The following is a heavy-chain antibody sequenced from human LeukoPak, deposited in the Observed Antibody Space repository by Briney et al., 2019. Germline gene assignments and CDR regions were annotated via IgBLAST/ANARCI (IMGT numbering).Heavy chain of an antibody. Sequence: SETLSLTCTVSGGSISSYYWSWIRQPPGKGLEWIGYVYYSGSTNYNPSLKSRVTISVDTSKNQFSLKLSSVTAADTAVYYCARVRYFDWLLSGDNWFDPWGQGTLVTVSS. CDR3: ARVRYFDWLLSGDNWFDP. V-gene: IGHV4-59*01. CDR1: GGSISSYY. CDR2: VYYSGST. J-gene: IGHJ5*02. D-gene: IGHD3-9*01.